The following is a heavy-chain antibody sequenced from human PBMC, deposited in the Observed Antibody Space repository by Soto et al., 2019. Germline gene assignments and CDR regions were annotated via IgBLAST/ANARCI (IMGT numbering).Heavy chain of an antibody. CDR1: GFTFGDYA. Sequence: PGGSLRLSCTASGFTFGDYAMSWVRQAPGKGLEWVGFIRSKAYGGTTEYAASVKGRFTISRDDSKSIAYLQMNSLKTEDTAVYYGTRDPPAYCGGDCPTNYWGQGTLITVSS. V-gene: IGHV3-49*04. CDR3: TRDPPAYCGGDCPTNY. CDR2: IRSKAYGGTT. D-gene: IGHD2-21*02. J-gene: IGHJ4*02.